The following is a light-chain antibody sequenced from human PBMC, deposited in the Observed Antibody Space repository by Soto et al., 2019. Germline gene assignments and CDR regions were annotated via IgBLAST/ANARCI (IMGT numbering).Light chain of an antibody. Sequence: DLQMTQSPSSLSASVGDRVTIACRASQGISNYVAWYQQKPGKVPKLLIYAASTLQSGVPSRFSGSGSGTDFTLTISSLQPEDVATYYCQTYNSVPRTFGQGTKVEIK. CDR1: QGISNY. J-gene: IGKJ1*01. CDR3: QTYNSVPRT. CDR2: AAS. V-gene: IGKV1-27*01.